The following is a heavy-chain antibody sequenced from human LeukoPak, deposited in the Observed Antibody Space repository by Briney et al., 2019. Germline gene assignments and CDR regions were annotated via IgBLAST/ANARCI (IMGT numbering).Heavy chain of an antibody. J-gene: IGHJ4*02. CDR1: GGSISSYS. Sequence: SETLSLTSPLSGGSISSYSCSCIRQPAKKVLEWIGRTHTRGSPTYHPSFKSRVTMPVATSKTQFSLKLGSVTPADTGVYYCARDGTGVAAAGNSRFDYWGQGTLVTVSS. V-gene: IGHV4-4*07. CDR3: ARDGTGVAAAGNSRFDY. CDR2: THTRGSP. D-gene: IGHD6-13*01.